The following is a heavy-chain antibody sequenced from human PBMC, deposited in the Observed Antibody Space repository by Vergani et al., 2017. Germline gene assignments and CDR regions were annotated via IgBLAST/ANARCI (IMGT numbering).Heavy chain of an antibody. D-gene: IGHD6-19*01. Sequence: QVQLQESGPGLVKPSETLSLTCTVSGGSISSSSYYWGWIRQPPGTGLEWIGSISYSGSTYSNPYLKSRVTISVDTSKNQFSLNLSSVTAADTAVYYCARRGYSSALDYWGQGTLVTVSS. CDR1: GGSISSSSYY. CDR2: ISYSGST. CDR3: ARRGYSSALDY. V-gene: IGHV4-39*01. J-gene: IGHJ4*02.